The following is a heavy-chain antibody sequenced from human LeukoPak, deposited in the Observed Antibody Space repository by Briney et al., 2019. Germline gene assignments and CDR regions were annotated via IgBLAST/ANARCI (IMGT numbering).Heavy chain of an antibody. CDR1: GFTFSDYD. D-gene: IGHD1-26*01. CDR2: IGKAGDT. V-gene: IGHV3-13*01. J-gene: IGHJ4*02. CDR3: AKDVAKWELLPCEYDY. Sequence: GGSLRLSCTASGFTFSDYDMHWIRQVPGEGLEWVSAIGKAGDTHYPGSVKGRFTISRDNSKNTLYLQMNSLRAEDTAVYYCAKDVAKWELLPCEYDYWGQGTLVTVSS.